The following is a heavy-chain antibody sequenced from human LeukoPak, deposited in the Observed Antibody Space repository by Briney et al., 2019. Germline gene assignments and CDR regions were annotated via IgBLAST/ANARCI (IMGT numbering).Heavy chain of an antibody. CDR2: MSNSGVT. Sequence: SETLSLTCTVSGGSMRSGIHYWNWFRQNPEKGLEWIGYMSNSGVTNYNPSLRSRVTVSVDTSESQFSLRLSSVTAADTAVYYCARCPTYGSGNYGFFDYWGQGTLVTVSS. J-gene: IGHJ4*02. V-gene: IGHV4-31*03. CDR3: ARCPTYGSGNYGFFDY. D-gene: IGHD3-10*01. CDR1: GGSMRSGIHY.